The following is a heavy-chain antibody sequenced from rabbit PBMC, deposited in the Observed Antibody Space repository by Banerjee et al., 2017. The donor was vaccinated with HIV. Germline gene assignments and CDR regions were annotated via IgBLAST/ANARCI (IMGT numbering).Heavy chain of an antibody. V-gene: IGHV1S40*01. CDR1: ACSFINNAV. J-gene: IGHJ4*01. D-gene: IGHD1-1*01. CDR3: ERGLGGGVGWYFSW. CDR2: INAIIGKA. Sequence: QSLVEAWGDLVMPGAALTHTCKTAACSFINNAVICWVRQAPGKGLEWIASINAIIGKAVYANCAKARSTFYKKTSLSLKLNMTTLAAAATDSCVCERGLGGGVGWYFSWWGPGTLVTVS.